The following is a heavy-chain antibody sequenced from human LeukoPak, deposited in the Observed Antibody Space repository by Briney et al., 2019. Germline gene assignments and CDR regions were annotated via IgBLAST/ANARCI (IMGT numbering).Heavy chain of an antibody. CDR1: GVTFSGSA. CDR2: IRSKANSYAT. J-gene: IGHJ4*02. Sequence: GGSLKLSCAASGVTFSGSAMHWVRQASGKGLEWVGRIRSKANSYATAYAASVEGRFTISRDDSKNTAYLQMNSLKTEDTAVYYCTRYHCSSTSCYPFGDYWGQGTLVTVSS. D-gene: IGHD2-2*01. CDR3: TRYHCSSTSCYPFGDY. V-gene: IGHV3-73*01.